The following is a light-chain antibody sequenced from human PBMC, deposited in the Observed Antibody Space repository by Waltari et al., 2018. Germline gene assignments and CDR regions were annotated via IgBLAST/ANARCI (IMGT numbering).Light chain of an antibody. CDR2: YDS. V-gene: IGLV3-21*04. J-gene: IGLJ3*02. CDR3: QVWDGSTNRPV. Sequence: SYVLTQPPSVSVAPGKTARITCGGNNIGGKSVHWYKQKPGQAPMVVMYYDSDRPSGIPERFSGSKSGSRATLTISRVEAGDEADYHCQVWDGSTNRPVFGGGTTLTVL. CDR1: NIGGKS.